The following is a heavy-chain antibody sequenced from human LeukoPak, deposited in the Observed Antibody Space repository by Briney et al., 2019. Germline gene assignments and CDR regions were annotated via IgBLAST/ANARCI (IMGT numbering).Heavy chain of an antibody. V-gene: IGHV2-5*02. D-gene: IGHD2-2*01. CDR1: GFSLSTSGVG. J-gene: IGHJ4*02. CDR2: IYWDDDK. Sequence: SGPTLVKPTQTLTLTCTFSGFSLSTSGVGVGWIRRPPGKALEWLALIYWDDDKRYSPSLKSRLTITKDTSKNQVVLTMTNMDPVDTATYYCAHIEETCSSTSCTMYYFDYWGQGALVTVSS. CDR3: AHIEETCSSTSCTMYYFDY.